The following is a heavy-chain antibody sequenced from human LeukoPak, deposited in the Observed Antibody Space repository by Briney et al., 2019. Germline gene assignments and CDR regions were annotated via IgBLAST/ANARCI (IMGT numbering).Heavy chain of an antibody. CDR3: AKALDSYYYYYYMDV. D-gene: IGHD3/OR15-3a*01. CDR2: IRYDGSNK. Sequence: GGCLRLSCAASGFTFSSYGMHWVRQAPGKGLEWVAFIRYDGSNKYYADSVKGRFTISRDNSKNTLYLQMNSLRAEDTAVYYCAKALDSYYYYYYMDVWGKGTTVTVSS. J-gene: IGHJ6*03. V-gene: IGHV3-30*02. CDR1: GFTFSSYG.